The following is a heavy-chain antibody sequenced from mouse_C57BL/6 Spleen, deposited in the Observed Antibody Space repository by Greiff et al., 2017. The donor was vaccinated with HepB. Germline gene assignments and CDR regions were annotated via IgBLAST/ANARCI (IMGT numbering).Heavy chain of an antibody. Sequence: VQLQQSGPELVKPGASVKISCKASGYTFTDYYMNWVKQSHGKSLEWIGDINPNNGGTSYNQKFKGKATLTVDKSSSTAYMELRSLTSEDSAVYYCARFGYYSDYAMDYWGQGTSVTVSS. V-gene: IGHV1-26*01. CDR2: INPNNGGT. CDR1: GYTFTDYY. D-gene: IGHD2-12*01. J-gene: IGHJ4*01. CDR3: ARFGYYSDYAMDY.